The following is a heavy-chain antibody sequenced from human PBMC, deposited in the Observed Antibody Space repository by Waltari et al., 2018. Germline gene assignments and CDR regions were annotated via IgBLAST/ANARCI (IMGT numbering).Heavy chain of an antibody. D-gene: IGHD3-16*02. CDR2: ISGSGATP. Sequence: EVQLLESAGGLVQPGEALRLSCAASGFSFMGFAMTWVRQAPGEGLECVASISGSGATPFYADSVKGRFTIVRDNSRDTVYLQMNSLRVDDSAVYYCAKGSRGYTNYFFDSWGQGRWSPSPQ. V-gene: IGHV3-23*01. J-gene: IGHJ4*02. CDR1: GFSFMGFA. CDR3: AKGSRGYTNYFFDS.